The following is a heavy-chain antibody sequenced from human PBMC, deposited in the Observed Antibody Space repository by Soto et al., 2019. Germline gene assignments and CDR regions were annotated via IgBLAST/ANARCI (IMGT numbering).Heavy chain of an antibody. CDR1: GGSISSGGYS. Sequence: PSETLSLTCAVSGGSISSGGYSWSWIRQPPGKGLEWIGYIYHSGSTYYNPSLKSRVTISVDRSKNQFSLKLSSVTAADTAVYYCAKSEGDYGDYYFDYWGQGTLVTVSS. CDR3: AKSEGDYGDYYFDY. CDR2: IYHSGST. J-gene: IGHJ4*02. V-gene: IGHV4-30-2*01. D-gene: IGHD4-17*01.